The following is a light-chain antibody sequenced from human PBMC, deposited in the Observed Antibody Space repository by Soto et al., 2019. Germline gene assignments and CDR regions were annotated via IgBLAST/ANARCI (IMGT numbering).Light chain of an antibody. CDR2: GAS. CDR3: QQYGWXGWT. CDR1: QSVTTTD. Sequence: EIVLTQSPGTLSLSPGDRATLSCRARQSVTTTDLYWYQQTPGQSPRLLIYGASNRATGIPDRFSGSGSGTDFPLSLSRLEPEDFAVYHCQQYGWXGWTFGQGPKV. J-gene: IGKJ1*01. V-gene: IGKV3-20*01.